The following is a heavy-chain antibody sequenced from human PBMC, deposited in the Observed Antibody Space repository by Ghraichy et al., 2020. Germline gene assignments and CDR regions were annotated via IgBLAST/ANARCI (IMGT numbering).Heavy chain of an antibody. CDR1: GYSISSGYY. CDR3: ARDNGDIEYSSSIGTINWFDP. CDR2: IYHSGST. J-gene: IGHJ5*02. Sequence: SQTLSLTCAVSGYSISSGYYWGWIRQPPGKGLEWIGSIYHSGSTYYNPSLKSRVTISVDTSKNQFSLKLSSVTAADTAVYYCARDNGDIEYSSSIGTINWFDPWGQGTLVTVSS. V-gene: IGHV4-38-2*02. D-gene: IGHD6-6*01.